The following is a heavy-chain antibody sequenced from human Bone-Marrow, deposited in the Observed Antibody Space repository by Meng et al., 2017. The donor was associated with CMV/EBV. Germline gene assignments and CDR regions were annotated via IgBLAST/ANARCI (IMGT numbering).Heavy chain of an antibody. CDR1: GFTFSNAW. V-gene: IGHV3-15*01. CDR2: IKSKTDGGTT. Sequence: GESPKIPFAAPGFTFSNAWMSWVRQAPGKGVEWVGRIKSKTDGGTTDYAAPVKGRFTISRDDSKNTLYLQMNSLKTEDTAVYYCTRERTYYDFWSGYDAPLVWWGQGTLVTVSS. J-gene: IGHJ4*02. CDR3: TRERTYYDFWSGYDAPLVW. D-gene: IGHD3-3*01.